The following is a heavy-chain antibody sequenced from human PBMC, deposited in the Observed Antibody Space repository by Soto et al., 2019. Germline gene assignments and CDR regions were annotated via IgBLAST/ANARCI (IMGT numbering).Heavy chain of an antibody. CDR2: ISYDGSNK. Sequence: LRLSCAASGFTFSSYAMHWVRQAPGKGLEWVAVISYDGSNKYYADSVKGRFTISRDNSKNTLYLQMNSLRAEDTAVYYCARGREAVAGLNYYYGMDVWGQGTTVTVSS. V-gene: IGHV3-30-3*01. J-gene: IGHJ6*02. CDR1: GFTFSSYA. CDR3: ARGREAVAGLNYYYGMDV. D-gene: IGHD6-19*01.